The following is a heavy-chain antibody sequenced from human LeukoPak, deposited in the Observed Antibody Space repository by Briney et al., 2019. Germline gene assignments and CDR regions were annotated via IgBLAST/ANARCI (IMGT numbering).Heavy chain of an antibody. CDR3: ARPPTVVTPRHDAFDI. CDR2: IYPGDSDT. J-gene: IGHJ3*02. Sequence: GESLKISCKGSGYSFTSYWIGWVRQMPGKGLEWMGIIYPGDSDTRYSPSFQGQVTISADKSISTAYLQWSSLKASDTAMYYCARPPTVVTPRHDAFDIWGQGTMVTVSS. D-gene: IGHD4-23*01. V-gene: IGHV5-51*01. CDR1: GYSFTSYW.